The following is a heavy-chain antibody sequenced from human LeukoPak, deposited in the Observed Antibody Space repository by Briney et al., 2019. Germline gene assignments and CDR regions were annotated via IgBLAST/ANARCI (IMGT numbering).Heavy chain of an antibody. CDR1: GFTFSSYA. D-gene: IGHD6-13*01. CDR3: AKEGYSSSWVDYYYYYGMDV. CDR2: ISGSGGST. V-gene: IGHV3-23*01. Sequence: GGSLRLSCAASGFTFSSYAMSWVRQAPGKGLEWVSGISGSGGSTYYADSVKGRFTISRDNSKNTLYLQMNSLRAEDTAVYYCAKEGYSSSWVDYYYYYGMDVWGQGTTVTVSS. J-gene: IGHJ6*02.